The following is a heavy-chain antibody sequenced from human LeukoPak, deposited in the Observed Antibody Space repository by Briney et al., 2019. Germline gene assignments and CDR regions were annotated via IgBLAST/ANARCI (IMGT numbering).Heavy chain of an antibody. CDR3: ARVRVLLWFGEQDAFDI. V-gene: IGHV1-18*01. CDR2: ISAYNGNT. CDR1: GYTFTSYS. J-gene: IGHJ3*02. Sequence: ASVKVSCKASGYTFTSYSISWVRQAPGQGLEWMGRISAYNGNTNYAQKLQGRVTMTTDTSTSTAYMELRSLRSDETAVYYCARVRVLLWFGEQDAFDIWGQGTMVTVSS. D-gene: IGHD3-10*01.